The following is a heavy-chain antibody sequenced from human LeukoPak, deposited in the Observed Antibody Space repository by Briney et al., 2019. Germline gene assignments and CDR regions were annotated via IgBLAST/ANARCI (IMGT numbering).Heavy chain of an antibody. Sequence: GGSLRLSCAASGFTFSSYWVHWVRQGPGKGLVWVSRINSDGTSTSYADSVKGRFTISRDNAKNTLYLQMNSLRAEDTAVYYCARGISGRYADWGQGTLVTLSS. V-gene: IGHV3-74*01. CDR2: INSDGTST. D-gene: IGHD1-26*01. CDR1: GFTFSSYW. CDR3: ARGISGRYAD. J-gene: IGHJ4*02.